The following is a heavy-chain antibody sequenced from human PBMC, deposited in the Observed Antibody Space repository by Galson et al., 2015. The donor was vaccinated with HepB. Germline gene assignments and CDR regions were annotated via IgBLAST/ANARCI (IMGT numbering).Heavy chain of an antibody. V-gene: IGHV1-2*02. CDR3: AQDSIAIMFVEGSWFDP. J-gene: IGHJ5*02. CDR1: GCTFTNYD. D-gene: IGHD3-16*01. Sequence: SVKVSCKASGCTFTNYDINWVRQAPGQGLEWMGWINPNRGGTNYAQKFQGRVTMTRDTSISTAYMEVSRLRSDDTAVDYCAQDSIAIMFVEGSWFDPGGQGTLVTVSS. CDR2: INPNRGGT.